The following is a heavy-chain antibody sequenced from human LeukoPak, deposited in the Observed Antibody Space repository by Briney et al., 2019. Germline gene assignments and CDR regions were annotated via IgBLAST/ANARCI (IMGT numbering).Heavy chain of an antibody. J-gene: IGHJ4*02. CDR3: ARGLDTAMVEQYYFDY. D-gene: IGHD5-18*01. V-gene: IGHV4-39*01. CDR2: IYYSGST. Sequence: ESGPTLARPSETLSLTCTVSGGSISSRSYYWGWIRQPPGRGLGWLGSIYYSGSTYYNPSLKSRVTISVDTSKNQFSLKLSSVTAADTAVYYCARGLDTAMVEQYYFDYWGQGTLVTVSS. CDR1: GGSISSRSYY.